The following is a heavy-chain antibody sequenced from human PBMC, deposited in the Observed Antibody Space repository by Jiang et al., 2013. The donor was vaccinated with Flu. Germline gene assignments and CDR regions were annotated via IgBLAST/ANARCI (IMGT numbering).Heavy chain of an antibody. CDR2: SRHFGTS. J-gene: IGHJ6*03. Sequence: SGAEVKKPGSSVEGRPARLLEASSEALLSNWVRQAPGQGLEWMEGSRHFGTSNYAQNFQGRVTITADESTSTAYMELSSLRSEDTAVYYCARGPHYYYSYMDVWGKGTTVTVSS. V-gene: IGHV1-69*01. CDR1: EASSEALL. CDR3: ARGPHYYYSYMDV.